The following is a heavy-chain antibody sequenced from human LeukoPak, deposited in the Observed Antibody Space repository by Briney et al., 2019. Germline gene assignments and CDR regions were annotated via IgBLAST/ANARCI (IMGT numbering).Heavy chain of an antibody. V-gene: IGHV1-2*04. Sequence: ASVKVSCKASGYTFTGYYIHWVRQAPGQGLEWMGWINPNSGGTNYAQQFQRWVTMTRDTSISTVYMEVSRLRSDDPGVYYCARDGGSYYAVYFDYWGQGTLVTVSS. D-gene: IGHD1-26*01. CDR3: ARDGGSYYAVYFDY. CDR1: GYTFTGYY. J-gene: IGHJ4*02. CDR2: INPNSGGT.